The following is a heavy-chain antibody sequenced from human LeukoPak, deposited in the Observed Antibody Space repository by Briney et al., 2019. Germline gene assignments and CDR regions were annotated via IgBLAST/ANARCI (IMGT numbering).Heavy chain of an antibody. CDR3: ARDLVSGSRDI. CDR1: GFTFSSYA. CDR2: ISGSGGST. Sequence: PGGSLRLSCAASGFTFSSYAMSWVRQAPGKGLEWVSAISGSGGSTYYADSVKGRFTISRDNAKNSLYLQMNSLRAEDTAVYYCARDLVSGSRDIWGQGTMVTVSS. V-gene: IGHV3-23*01. J-gene: IGHJ3*02. D-gene: IGHD3-10*01.